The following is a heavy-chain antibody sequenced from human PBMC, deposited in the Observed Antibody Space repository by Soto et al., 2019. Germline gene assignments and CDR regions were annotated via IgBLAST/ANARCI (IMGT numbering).Heavy chain of an antibody. CDR2: ISYDGSNN. CDR1: GFTLSNYI. J-gene: IGHJ6*02. V-gene: IGHV3-30*18. CDR3: AKGRSYYYYYGVDV. Sequence: GGSLRLSCAASGFTLSNYIMHWVRQAPGKGLEWVSFISYDGSNNGYADSLKGRFTISRDNSKSTLYLQMNSLRAEDTALYYCAKGRSYYYYYGVDVWGQGTTVTV.